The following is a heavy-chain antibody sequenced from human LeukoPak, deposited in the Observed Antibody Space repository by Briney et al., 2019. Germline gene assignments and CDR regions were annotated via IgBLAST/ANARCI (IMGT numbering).Heavy chain of an antibody. CDR1: GFTFSSYS. CDR2: ISSSSYI. CDR3: ARSEEFGELSIDY. Sequence: PGGSLRLSCAASGFTFSSYSMNWVRQAPGKGLEWVSSISSSSYIYYADSVKGRFTISRDNAKNSLYLQMNSLRAEDTAVYYCARSEEFGELSIDYWGQGTLVTVSS. V-gene: IGHV3-21*01. D-gene: IGHD3-10*01. J-gene: IGHJ4*02.